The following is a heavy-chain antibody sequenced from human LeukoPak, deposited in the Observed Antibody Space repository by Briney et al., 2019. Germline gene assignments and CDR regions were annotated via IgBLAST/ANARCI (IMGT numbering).Heavy chain of an antibody. CDR2: IWYDGSNK. D-gene: IGHD3-10*01. Sequence: PGRSLRLSCAASGFTFSSYGMHWVRQAPSKGLEWVAVIWYDGSNKYYADSVKGRFTISRDNSKNTLYLQMNSLRAEDTAVYYCARARDGSGSYEDYWGQGTLVTVSS. CDR1: GFTFSSYG. J-gene: IGHJ4*02. V-gene: IGHV3-33*01. CDR3: ARARDGSGSYEDY.